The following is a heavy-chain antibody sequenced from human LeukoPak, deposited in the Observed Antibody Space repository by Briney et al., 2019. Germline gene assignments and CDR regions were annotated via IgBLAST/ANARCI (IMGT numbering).Heavy chain of an antibody. V-gene: IGHV3-74*01. D-gene: IGHD4-17*01. CDR1: GFTFSSYW. J-gene: IGHJ4*02. CDR3: AFPHDYGDSGRWDY. CDR2: INSDGSST. Sequence: PGGSLRLSCAASGFTFSSYWMHWVRQAPGKGLVWVSRINSDGSSTSYADSVKGRFTISRDNSKNTLYLQMNSLRAEDTAVYYCAFPHDYGDSGRWDYWGQGTLVTVSS.